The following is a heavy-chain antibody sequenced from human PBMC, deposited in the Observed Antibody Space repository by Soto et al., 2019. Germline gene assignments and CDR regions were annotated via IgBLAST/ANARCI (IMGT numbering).Heavy chain of an antibody. CDR2: MNRDGSEK. D-gene: IGHD6-19*01. CDR1: GFSFSAYW. V-gene: IGHV3-7*04. CDR3: ARDASGWSVY. Sequence: EVQLVESGGGLVQPGGSLRISCAASGFSFSAYWMSWVRQAQGKGLEWVANMNRDGSEKFYVDSVRGRFTISRDNGKESLYLQMNSLRDEDTAVYYCARDASGWSVYWGQGTLVTVSS. J-gene: IGHJ4*02.